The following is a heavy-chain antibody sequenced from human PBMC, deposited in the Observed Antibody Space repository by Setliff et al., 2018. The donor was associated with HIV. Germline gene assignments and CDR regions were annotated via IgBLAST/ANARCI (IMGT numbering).Heavy chain of an antibody. D-gene: IGHD3-16*01. CDR1: GGSISSGSYY. CDR2: IYTSGST. J-gene: IGHJ6*03. CDR3: HSWAWSYYYYYMDV. Sequence: SETLSLTCTVSGGSISSGSYYWSWIRQPAGKGLEWIGRIYTSGSTNYNPSLKSRVTISVDTSKNQFSLKLSSVTAADTAMYYCHSWAWSYYYYYMDVWGKGATVTVSS. V-gene: IGHV4-61*02.